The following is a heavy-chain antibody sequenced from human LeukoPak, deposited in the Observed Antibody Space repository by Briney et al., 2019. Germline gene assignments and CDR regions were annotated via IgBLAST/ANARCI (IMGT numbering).Heavy chain of an antibody. J-gene: IGHJ4*02. CDR2: IKRDGSEK. CDR3: ARDRDYYGSGSYNG. D-gene: IGHD3-10*01. CDR1: GFTLRTYW. V-gene: IGHV3-7*01. Sequence: GGSLRLSCAASGFTLRTYWMSWVRQAPGKGLEWVASIKRDGSEKYYVDSVKGRFTISRDNAKNSLYLQMNSLRAEDTAVYYCARDRDYYGSGSYNGWGQGTLVTVSS.